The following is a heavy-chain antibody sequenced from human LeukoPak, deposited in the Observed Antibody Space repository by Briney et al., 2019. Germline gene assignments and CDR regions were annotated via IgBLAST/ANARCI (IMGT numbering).Heavy chain of an antibody. Sequence: SETLSLTCTVSGGSISSYYWSWIRQPPGKGLEWIGYISYSGSTNYSPSLKSRVTISVDKSKNQFSLKLSSVTAADTAVYYCARDLDYYGSGSGGFDYWAREPWSPSPQ. J-gene: IGHJ4*02. V-gene: IGHV4-59*12. CDR1: GGSISSYY. CDR2: ISYSGST. CDR3: ARDLDYYGSGSGGFDY. D-gene: IGHD3-10*01.